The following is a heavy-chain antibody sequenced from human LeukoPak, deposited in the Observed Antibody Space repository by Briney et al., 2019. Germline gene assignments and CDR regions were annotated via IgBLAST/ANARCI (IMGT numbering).Heavy chain of an antibody. CDR3: ARALLWFGELLESYYYYGMDV. V-gene: IGHV1-69*04. CDR1: GYTFTSYG. Sequence: SVKVSCKASGYTFTSYGISWVRQAPGQGLEWMGRIIPILGIANYAQKFQGRVTITADKSTSTAYMELSSLRSEDTAVYYCARALLWFGELLESYYYYGMDVWGQGTTVTVSS. D-gene: IGHD3-10*01. J-gene: IGHJ6*02. CDR2: IIPILGIA.